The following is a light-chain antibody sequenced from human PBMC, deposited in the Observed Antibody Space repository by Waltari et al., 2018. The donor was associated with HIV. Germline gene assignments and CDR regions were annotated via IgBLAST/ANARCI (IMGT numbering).Light chain of an antibody. Sequence: DIQMTQSPSSLSAAVGDSVNITCRASQNIYSFLNWYQHKPGKVPKVLIYAASTLGNGVPSRFRGTGSSTDFTLTINNVQPEDFATYFCQQGHTTPRTFGQGTNVEIK. V-gene: IGKV1-39*01. CDR3: QQGHTTPRT. CDR2: AAS. J-gene: IGKJ2*01. CDR1: QNIYSF.